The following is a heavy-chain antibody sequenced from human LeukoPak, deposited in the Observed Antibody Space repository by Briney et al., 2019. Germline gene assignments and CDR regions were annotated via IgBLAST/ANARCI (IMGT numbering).Heavy chain of an antibody. V-gene: IGHV3-9*01. CDR1: GFTFDDYA. J-gene: IGHJ6*04. Sequence: GRSLRLSCAASGFTFDDYAMHWVRQAPGKGLEWASGISWNSGSIGYADSVKGRFTISRDNAKNSLYLQMNSLRAEDTALYYCAKDKVDNYYDSSGYYSSGGMDVWGEGTTVTVSS. CDR2: ISWNSGSI. CDR3: AKDKVDNYYDSSGYYSSGGMDV. D-gene: IGHD3-22*01.